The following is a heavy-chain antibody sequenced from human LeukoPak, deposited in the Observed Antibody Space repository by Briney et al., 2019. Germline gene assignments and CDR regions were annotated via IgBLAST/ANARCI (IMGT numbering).Heavy chain of an antibody. CDR2: IYYSGST. CDR3: ARHLGGYECFDY. D-gene: IGHD3-16*01. CDR1: GGSISSGDYY. J-gene: IGHJ4*02. Sequence: TSETLSLTCTVSGGSISSGDYYWSWIRQPPGKGLEWIGYIYYSGSTYYNPSLKSRVTISVDTSKNQFSLKLSSVTAADTAVYYCARHLGGYECFDYWGQGTLVTVSS. V-gene: IGHV4-30-4*08.